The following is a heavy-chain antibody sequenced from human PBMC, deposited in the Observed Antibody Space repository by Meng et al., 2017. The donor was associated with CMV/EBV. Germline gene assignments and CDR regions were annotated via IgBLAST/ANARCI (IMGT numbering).Heavy chain of an antibody. CDR3: ARGAPGY. CDR2: IKDTGTT. CDR1: GWSFSGYT. V-gene: IGHV4-34*01. J-gene: IGHJ4*02. Sequence: SETLSLNCAFYGWSFSGYTWTWIRQSPAKGLEWIGNIKDTGTTNYNPSLKSRVSILVDTSKNQFSLKLKSVTGADTAIYYCARGAPGYWGQGTLVTVSS.